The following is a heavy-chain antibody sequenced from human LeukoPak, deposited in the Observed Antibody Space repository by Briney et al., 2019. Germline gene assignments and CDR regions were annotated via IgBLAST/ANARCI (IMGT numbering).Heavy chain of an antibody. CDR1: GFTFSSYA. CDR2: ISSNGGNT. Sequence: PGGSLRLSCSASGFTFSSYAMHWVRQAPGKGLEYVSAISSNGGNTYYANSVKGRFTISRDNSKNTLYLQMGSLRAEDMAVYYCARSGYSGYDSNPDYWGQGTLVTVSS. CDR3: ARSGYSGYDSNPDY. D-gene: IGHD5-12*01. J-gene: IGHJ4*02. V-gene: IGHV3-64*01.